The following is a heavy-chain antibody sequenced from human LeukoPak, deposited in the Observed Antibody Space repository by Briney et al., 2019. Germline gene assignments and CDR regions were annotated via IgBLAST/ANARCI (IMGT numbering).Heavy chain of an antibody. CDR3: ARGYGETSTR. D-gene: IGHD4-17*01. J-gene: IGHJ4*02. CDR1: AGSISSYY. V-gene: IGHV4-59*01. Sequence: SETLSLTCTVSAGSISSYYWRWIRQPPGKGLEWIGYIYYSGSTNFNPSLKSRVTISVDTSKNQFSLKLSPVTASDTAVYDCARGYGETSTRWGQGTLVTVSS. CDR2: IYYSGST.